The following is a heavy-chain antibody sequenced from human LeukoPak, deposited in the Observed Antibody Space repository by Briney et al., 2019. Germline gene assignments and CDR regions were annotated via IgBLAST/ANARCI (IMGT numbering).Heavy chain of an antibody. CDR3: ARRTALEQYFDY. D-gene: IGHD1/OR15-1a*01. J-gene: IGHJ4*02. Sequence: GGSLRLSCAASGFTFSDYTMNWVRQAPGKGLEWVSSISSSSSYIYYADSVKGRFSISRDNSKNTLYLQMNSMRADDTAVYYCARRTALEQYFDYWGQGTLVTVSS. CDR2: ISSSSSYI. V-gene: IGHV3-21*04. CDR1: GFTFSDYT.